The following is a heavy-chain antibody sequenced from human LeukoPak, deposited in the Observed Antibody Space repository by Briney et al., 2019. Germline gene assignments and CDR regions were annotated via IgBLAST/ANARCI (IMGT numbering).Heavy chain of an antibody. D-gene: IGHD3-16*01. CDR2: IKHNGDEL. CDR3: ARELRTLDS. V-gene: IGHV3-7*01. J-gene: IGHJ4*02. Sequence: GGSLRLSCAASGFTFSSYLMTWVRQAPGKGLEWVANIKHNGDELNYVGSVEGRFTISRDNAKNSLYLHMTSLRAEDTAVYYCARELRTLDSWGQGTLVTVSS. CDR1: GFTFSSYL.